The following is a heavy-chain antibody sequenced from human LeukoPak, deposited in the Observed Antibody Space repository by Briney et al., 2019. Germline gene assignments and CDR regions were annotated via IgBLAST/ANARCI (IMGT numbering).Heavy chain of an antibody. Sequence: SETLSLTCTVSGGSISSYYWSWIRQPAGKGLEWIGRIYTSGTTSYNPSLKSRVTMSVDTSKNQFSLNLSSVTAADTAMYYCARGISGYDDYWGQGTLVTVSS. D-gene: IGHD5-12*01. V-gene: IGHV4-4*07. CDR3: ARGISGYDDY. J-gene: IGHJ4*02. CDR1: GGSISSYY. CDR2: IYTSGTT.